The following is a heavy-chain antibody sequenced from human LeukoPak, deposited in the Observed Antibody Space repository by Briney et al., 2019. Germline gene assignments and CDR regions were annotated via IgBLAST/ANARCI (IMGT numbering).Heavy chain of an antibody. V-gene: IGHV3-30*04. CDR2: ITNYGRGK. CDR1: GLTFSTYA. D-gene: IGHD2-21*01. CDR3: ARDKSMIADYYFTY. J-gene: IGHJ4*02. Sequence: GGSLRLSCAASGLTFSTYAMLWVRQAPGKGLAWVAVITNYGRGKHYADSVKGRFTISIDNSKNTLYLQMNSLRVEDTAVYYCARDKSMIADYYFTYWGQGTLVTVSS.